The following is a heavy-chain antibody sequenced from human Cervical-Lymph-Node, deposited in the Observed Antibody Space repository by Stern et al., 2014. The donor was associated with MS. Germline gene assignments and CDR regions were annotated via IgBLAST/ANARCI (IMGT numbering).Heavy chain of an antibody. D-gene: IGHD6-19*01. CDR3: ATQTWYSSGSFDY. Sequence: EVQLEESGGGLIQPGGSLRLSCAASGVTVSSNYMSWVRQAPGKGLEWVSVIYSGGSTYYADSVKGRFTISRDNSKNTLYLQMNSLRAEDTAVYYCATQTWYSSGSFDYWGQGTLVTVSS. J-gene: IGHJ4*02. V-gene: IGHV3-53*01. CDR1: GVTVSSNY. CDR2: IYSGGST.